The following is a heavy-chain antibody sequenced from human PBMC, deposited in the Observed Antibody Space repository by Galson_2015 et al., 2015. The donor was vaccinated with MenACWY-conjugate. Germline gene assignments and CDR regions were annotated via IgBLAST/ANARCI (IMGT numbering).Heavy chain of an antibody. CDR1: GFTVSSSY. CDR2: IYSDGST. D-gene: IGHD3-10*01. J-gene: IGHJ6*02. V-gene: IGHV3-53*01. CDR3: ARDSRATTVWGLNKRKTIDYCYGMDV. Sequence: SLRLSCAVSGFTVSSSYMTWVRQAPGKGLEWVSVIYSDGSTYNADSVKGRFTISRDNSKNTVFLQMTSLRAEDTAMYYCARDSRATTVWGLNKRKTIDYCYGMDVWGQGTTVIVSS.